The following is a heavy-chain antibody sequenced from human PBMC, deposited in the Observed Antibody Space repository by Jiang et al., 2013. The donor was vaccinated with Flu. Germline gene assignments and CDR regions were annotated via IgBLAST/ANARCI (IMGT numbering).Heavy chain of an antibody. Sequence: IGWVRQMPGKGLEWMGIIYPGDSDTRYSPSFQGQVTISADKSISTAYLQWSSLKASDTAMYYCARHGSMVQGVTYPYYWYFDLWGRGTLVTVSS. J-gene: IGHJ2*01. D-gene: IGHD3-10*01. CDR2: IYPGDSDT. CDR3: ARHGSMVQGVTYPYYWYFDL. V-gene: IGHV5-51*01.